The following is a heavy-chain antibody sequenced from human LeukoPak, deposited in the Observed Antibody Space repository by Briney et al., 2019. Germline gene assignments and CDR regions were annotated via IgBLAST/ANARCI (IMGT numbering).Heavy chain of an antibody. J-gene: IGHJ6*02. CDR2: ISYDGSNK. CDR3: LAYYYYYGMDV. Sequence: PGRSLRLSCAASGFTFSSYAMHWVRQAPGKGLEWVAVISYDGSNKYYADSVKGRFTISRDNSKNTLYLQMNSLRAEDTAVYYCLAYYYYYGMDVWGQGTTVTVSS. CDR1: GFTFSSYA. V-gene: IGHV3-30*14.